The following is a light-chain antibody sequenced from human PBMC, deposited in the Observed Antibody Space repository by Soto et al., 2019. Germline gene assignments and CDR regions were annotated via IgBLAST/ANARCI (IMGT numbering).Light chain of an antibody. CDR3: QQYYSSPYT. CDR2: WAS. Sequence: DIETTQSPDSLAVSLGERATINCKSSQSVLFSSNNKNYLAWYQQRPGQPPKLLIYWASTRESGVPDRFSGSGSGTDFTLTISSLQAEDVAVYYCQQYYSSPYTFGQGTKLEIK. J-gene: IGKJ2*01. V-gene: IGKV4-1*01. CDR1: QSVLFSSNNKNY.